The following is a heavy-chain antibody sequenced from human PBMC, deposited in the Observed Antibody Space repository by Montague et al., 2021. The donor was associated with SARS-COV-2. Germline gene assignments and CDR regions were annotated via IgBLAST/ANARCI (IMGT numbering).Heavy chain of an antibody. J-gene: IGHJ4*02. CDR1: GGPVTNTWHY. V-gene: IGHV4-39*01. CDR2: DSYDGST. D-gene: IGHD3-16*02. Sequence: SETLSLTCSVSGGPVTNTWHYWAWIRQPPGKGLEWIGNDSYDGSTYFSPSLKSRVTLSIDTSRNQFSLMLSSATAADTAMYYCSNHDGLCSHSNCQISFYFDYWGQGSLVTVSP. CDR3: SNHDGLCSHSNCQISFYFDY.